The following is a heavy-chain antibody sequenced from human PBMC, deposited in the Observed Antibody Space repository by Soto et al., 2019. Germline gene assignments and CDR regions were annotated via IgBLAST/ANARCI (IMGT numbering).Heavy chain of an antibody. CDR2: IRGDGGT. J-gene: IGHJ5*02. CDR3: AKCSVGTVRSSGWCNWLDP. CDR1: TFTLSSSA. V-gene: IGHV3-23*01. D-gene: IGHD6-19*01. Sequence: EVQLSESGGSLVQPGGSLRLSCAASTFTLSSSAMSWVRQAPGKGLEWVSSIRGDGGTLYADSVKGRFTISRDLSKNTLFLQMNSLRAEDTAIYYCAKCSVGTVRSSGWCNWLDPWGQGTLVSVSS.